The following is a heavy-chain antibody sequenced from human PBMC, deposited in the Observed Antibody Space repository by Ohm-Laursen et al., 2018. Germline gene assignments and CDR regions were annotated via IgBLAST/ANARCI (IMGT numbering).Heavy chain of an antibody. Sequence: SLRLSCAATGFTFSHHYMNWVRQAPGNALEWASVIYTGDITSYADSVKGRFTITKDISKNCLYLRMNRLRAEDRGVYYCVSGLADGDHLNWGQGTLVTVSS. D-gene: IGHD4-17*01. CDR3: VSGLADGDHLN. CDR1: GFTFSHHY. V-gene: IGHV3-66*01. J-gene: IGHJ4*02. CDR2: IYTGDIT.